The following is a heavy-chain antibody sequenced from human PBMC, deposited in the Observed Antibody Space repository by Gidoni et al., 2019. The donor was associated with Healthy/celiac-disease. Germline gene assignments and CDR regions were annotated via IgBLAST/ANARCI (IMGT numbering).Heavy chain of an antibody. D-gene: IGHD6-13*01. CDR1: GGSFSGYY. J-gene: IGHJ4*02. Sequence: QVQLQQWGAGLLKPSETLSLTCAVYGGSFSGYYWSWIRQPPGKGLEWIGEINHSGSTNYNPSLKSRVTISVDTSKNQFSLKLSSVTAADTAVYYCARVPLYSSSWSGGFDYWGQGTLVTVSS. CDR3: ARVPLYSSSWSGGFDY. CDR2: INHSGST. V-gene: IGHV4-34*01.